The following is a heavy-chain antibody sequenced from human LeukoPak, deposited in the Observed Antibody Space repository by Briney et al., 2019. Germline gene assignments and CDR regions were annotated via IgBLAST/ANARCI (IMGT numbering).Heavy chain of an antibody. CDR3: AKTKEWSGPRYSGSYGT. V-gene: IGHV3-23*01. CDR2: ISGTGGST. CDR1: GFTFGNYA. J-gene: IGHJ4*02. D-gene: IGHD1-26*01. Sequence: PGGSLRLSCAASGFTFGNYAMSWVRQAPGKGLEWVSSISGTGGSTYYADSVKGRFTISRDKSNNTLFLQMNSLRAEDTAVYYCAKTKEWSGPRYSGSYGTWGQGTLVTVSS.